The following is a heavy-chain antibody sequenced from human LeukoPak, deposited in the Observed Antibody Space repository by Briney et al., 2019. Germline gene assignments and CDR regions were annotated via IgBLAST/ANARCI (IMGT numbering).Heavy chain of an antibody. Sequence: PGGSLTLSCAASGFTFSSYAMSWVRQAPGKGLEWVSAISGSGGSTYYADSVKGRFTISRDNSKNTLYLQMNSLRAEDTAVYYCAKDSRIAVAGTEGFDYWGQGTLVTVSS. CDR2: ISGSGGST. J-gene: IGHJ4*02. V-gene: IGHV3-23*01. CDR3: AKDSRIAVAGTEGFDY. CDR1: GFTFSSYA. D-gene: IGHD6-19*01.